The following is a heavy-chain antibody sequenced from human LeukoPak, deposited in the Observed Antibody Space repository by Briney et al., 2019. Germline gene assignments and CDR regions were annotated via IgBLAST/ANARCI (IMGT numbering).Heavy chain of an antibody. J-gene: IGHJ4*02. D-gene: IGHD3-3*01. Sequence: GGSLRLSCAASGPTFRNAFMNWVRQTPGKGLEWVGRIESSTDGGTTDYAAPVKGRFTMSRDDSKNALYLQMNNVKTEDTGVYYCTTSPGITVFGVVTDYWGQGTLVIVSS. CDR2: IESSTDGGTT. CDR1: GPTFRNAF. CDR3: TTSPGITVFGVVTDY. V-gene: IGHV3-15*04.